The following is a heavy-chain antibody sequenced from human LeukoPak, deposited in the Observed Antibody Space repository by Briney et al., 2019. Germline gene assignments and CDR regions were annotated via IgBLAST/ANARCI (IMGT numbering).Heavy chain of an antibody. CDR3: ARGPDYYDSSGYSDDAFDI. J-gene: IGHJ3*02. CDR2: INRSGST. V-gene: IGHV4-34*01. Sequence: FGSYTMNWVRQPPGKGLEWIGEINRSGSTNYNPSLKSRVTISVDTSKNQFSLKLSSVTAADTAVYYCARGPDYYDSSGYSDDAFDIWGQGTMVTVSS. CDR1: FGSYT. D-gene: IGHD3-22*01.